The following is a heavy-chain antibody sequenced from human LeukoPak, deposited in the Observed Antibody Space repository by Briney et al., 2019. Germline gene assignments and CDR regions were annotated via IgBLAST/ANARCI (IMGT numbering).Heavy chain of an antibody. CDR3: ARDLPGSNDAFDI. J-gene: IGHJ3*02. Sequence: KSSQTLSLTCTVSGGSISSGGYYWSWIRQHPGKGLEWIGYIYYSGSTYYNPSLKSRATISVDTSKNQFSLKLSSVTAADTAVYYCARDLPGSNDAFDIWGRGTMVTVSS. V-gene: IGHV4-31*03. CDR2: IYYSGST. CDR1: GGSISSGGYY.